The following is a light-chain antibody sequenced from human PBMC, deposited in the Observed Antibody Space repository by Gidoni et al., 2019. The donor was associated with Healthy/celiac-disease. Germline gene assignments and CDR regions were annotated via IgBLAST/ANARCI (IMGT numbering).Light chain of an antibody. CDR3: QQRSNWPRX. V-gene: IGKV3-11*01. Sequence: EIVLTQSPATLSLSPGERATLSCRASQSVSSYLAWYQQKPGQAPRLLIYDASNRATGIPARFSGSGSGTDFTLTISSLEPEDFAVYYCQQRSNWPRXXXPGTKVDIK. CDR2: DAS. J-gene: IGKJ3*01. CDR1: QSVSSY.